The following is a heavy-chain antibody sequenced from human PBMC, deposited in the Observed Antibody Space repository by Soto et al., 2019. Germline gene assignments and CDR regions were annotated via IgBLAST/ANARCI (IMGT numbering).Heavy chain of an antibody. CDR3: AREGLKGLLENYFDY. CDR2: IWYDGSNK. D-gene: IGHD2-15*01. Sequence: QVQLVESGGGVVQPGRSLRLSCAASGFTFSSYGMHWVRQAPGKGLEWVAVIWYDGSNKYYADSVKGRFTISRDNSKNTLYLQMNSLGAEDTAVYYCAREGLKGLLENYFDYWGQGTLVTVSS. J-gene: IGHJ4*02. V-gene: IGHV3-33*01. CDR1: GFTFSSYG.